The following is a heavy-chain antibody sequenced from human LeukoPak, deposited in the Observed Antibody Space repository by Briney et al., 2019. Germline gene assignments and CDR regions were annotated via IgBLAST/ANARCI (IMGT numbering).Heavy chain of an antibody. V-gene: IGHV3-23*01. J-gene: IGHJ6*03. CDR3: AREADTAMVRGYYYMDV. Sequence: PGGSLRLSCAASGFTFSSYVMSWVRQAPGKGLEWVSTISGSGGSTYYADSVKGRFTISRDNSKNTLYLQMNSLRAEDTAVYYCAREADTAMVRGYYYMDVWGKGTTVTISS. CDR1: GFTFSSYV. CDR2: ISGSGGST. D-gene: IGHD5-18*01.